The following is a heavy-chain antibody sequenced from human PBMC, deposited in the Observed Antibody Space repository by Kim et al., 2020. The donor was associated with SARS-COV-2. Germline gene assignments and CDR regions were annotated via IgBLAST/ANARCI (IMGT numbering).Heavy chain of an antibody. J-gene: IGHJ4*02. CDR2: ISWDGGST. Sequence: GGSLRLSCAASGFTFDDYTMHWVRQAPGKGLEWVSLISWDGGSTYYADSVKGRFTISRDNSKNSLYLQMNSLRTEDTALYYCAKGGLMTTVVPEYWGQGTLVTVSS. V-gene: IGHV3-43*01. CDR3: AKGGLMTTVVPEY. D-gene: IGHD4-17*01. CDR1: GFTFDDYT.